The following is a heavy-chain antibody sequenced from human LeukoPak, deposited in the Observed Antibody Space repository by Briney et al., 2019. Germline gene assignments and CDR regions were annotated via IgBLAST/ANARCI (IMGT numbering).Heavy chain of an antibody. D-gene: IGHD3-3*01. CDR2: IYYSGST. V-gene: IGHV4-59*08. J-gene: IGHJ5*02. CDR3: ATGVTIFGVAPNWFDP. Sequence: SETLSLTCTVSGGSISSYYWSWIRQPPGKGLEWIGYIYYSGSTNYNPSLKSRVTISVDTSKNQFSLKLSSVTAADTAVYYCATGVTIFGVAPNWFDPWGQGTLVTVSP. CDR1: GGSISSYY.